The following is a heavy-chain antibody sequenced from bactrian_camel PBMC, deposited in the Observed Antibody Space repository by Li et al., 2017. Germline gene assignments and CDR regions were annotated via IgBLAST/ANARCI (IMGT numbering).Heavy chain of an antibody. D-gene: IGHD3*01. CDR1: GYTFSSYC. CDR2: IDSDGRA. CDR3: AARPTYLLRGRCDSDSLRAGF. J-gene: IGHJ6*01. Sequence: HVQLVESGGGSVQAGESLRLSCAAFGYTFSSYCMGWFRQAPGKEREGVAAIDSDGRAIYIDSMKGRFTISQDNAKNTLYLQMNSLKPEDTAMYYSAARPTYLLRGRCDSDSLRAGFWGQGTQVTVS. V-gene: IGHV3S55*01.